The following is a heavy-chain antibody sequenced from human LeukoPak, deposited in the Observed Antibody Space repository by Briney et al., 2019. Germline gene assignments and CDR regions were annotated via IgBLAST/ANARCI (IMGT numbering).Heavy chain of an antibody. Sequence: PSETLSLTCTVSGGSISSSSYYWGWIRQPPGKGLEWIGSIYYSGSTYYNPSLKSRITISVDTSKNQFSLKLSSVTAADTAVYYCARQRHSSSWYGDYFDYWGQGTLVTVSS. CDR2: IYYSGST. CDR1: GGSISSSSYY. D-gene: IGHD6-13*01. CDR3: ARQRHSSSWYGDYFDY. V-gene: IGHV4-39*01. J-gene: IGHJ4*02.